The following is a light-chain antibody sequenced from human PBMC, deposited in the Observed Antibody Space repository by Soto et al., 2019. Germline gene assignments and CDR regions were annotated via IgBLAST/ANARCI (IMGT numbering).Light chain of an antibody. CDR3: QQYDNWPYT. CDR2: GAS. CDR1: QSVSNT. V-gene: IGKV3-15*01. Sequence: EIVMTQSPATLSVSPRERATLSCRASQSVSNTLAWYQQKPGQAPRLLMYGASIKAPGITDRYSGGGSRTPFILTISSLQSENFAVYYGQQYDNWPYTFGQRTKLEIK. J-gene: IGKJ2*01.